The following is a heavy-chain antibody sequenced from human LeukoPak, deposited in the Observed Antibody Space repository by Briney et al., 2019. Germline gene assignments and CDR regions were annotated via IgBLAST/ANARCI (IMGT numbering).Heavy chain of an antibody. CDR1: GFTFSSYD. J-gene: IGHJ6*02. CDR2: IGTAGDT. D-gene: IGHD6-13*01. CDR3: ARGRGSSFGMDV. V-gene: IGHV3-13*04. Sequence: GGSLRLSCAASGFTFSSYDMHWVRQATGKGLEWVSAIGTAGDTYYPGSVKGRFTISRENAKNSLYLQMNSLRAGDTAVYYRARGRGSSFGMDVWGQGTAVTVSS.